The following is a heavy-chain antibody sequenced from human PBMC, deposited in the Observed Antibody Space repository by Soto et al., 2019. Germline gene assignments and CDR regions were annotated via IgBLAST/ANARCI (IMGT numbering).Heavy chain of an antibody. J-gene: IGHJ5*02. V-gene: IGHV4-31*03. CDR2: IYYSGST. D-gene: IGHD6-13*01. CDR3: ARWVAAAGRGLARNNWFDP. CDR1: GGSISSGGYY. Sequence: SETQSLTCTVSGGSISSGGYYWSWIRQHPGKGLEWIGYIYYSGSTYYNPSLKSRVTISVDTSKNQFSLKLSSVTAADTAVYYCARWVAAAGRGLARNNWFDPWGQGTLVTVSS.